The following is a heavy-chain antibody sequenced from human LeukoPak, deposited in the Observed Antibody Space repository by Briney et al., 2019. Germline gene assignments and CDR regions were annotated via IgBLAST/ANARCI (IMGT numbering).Heavy chain of an antibody. V-gene: IGHV3-66*04. CDR1: GFTVSSNY. D-gene: IGHD2-2*01. CDR3: ASQGPVGYCSSTSCPLDY. CDR2: IYSGGST. Sequence: GGSLRLSCAASGFTVSSNYMSWVRQAPGKGLEWVSVIYSGGSTDYADSVKGRFTISRDNSKNTLYLQMNSLRAEDTAVYYCASQGPVGYCSSTSCPLDYWGQGTLVTVSS. J-gene: IGHJ4*02.